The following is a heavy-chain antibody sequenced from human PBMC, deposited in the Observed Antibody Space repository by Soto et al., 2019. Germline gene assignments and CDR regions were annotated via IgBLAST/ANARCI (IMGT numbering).Heavy chain of an antibody. CDR3: ARADTAMDPPGS. J-gene: IGHJ5*02. Sequence: SETLSLTCTVSGGSLSGYYWSWIRQPPGKGLEWIGDFYSSGSPHHNPSLKNRVSISEDRSKNEFSLKLSSVTAADTAIYYCARADTAMDPPGSWGQGILVTSPQ. CDR1: GGSLSGYY. V-gene: IGHV4-59*08. CDR2: FYSSGSP. D-gene: IGHD5-18*01.